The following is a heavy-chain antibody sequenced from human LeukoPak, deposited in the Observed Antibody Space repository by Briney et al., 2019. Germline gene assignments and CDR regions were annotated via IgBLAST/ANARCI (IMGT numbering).Heavy chain of an antibody. D-gene: IGHD3-9*01. CDR2: IYYSGST. J-gene: IGHJ4*02. CDR3: ARYHQGFDDY. Sequence: SETLSLTCTVSGGSISSSSYYWGWIRQPPGKGLEWIGSIYYSGSTYYNPSLKSRVTISVDTSKNQFSLKLSSVTAADTAVYYCARYHQGFDDYWGQGTLVTVSS. V-gene: IGHV4-39*07. CDR1: GGSISSSSYY.